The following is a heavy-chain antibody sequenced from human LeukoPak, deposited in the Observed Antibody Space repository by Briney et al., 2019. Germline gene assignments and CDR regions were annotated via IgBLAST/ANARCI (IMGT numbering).Heavy chain of an antibody. CDR2: IYYSGST. CDR1: GGSISSGGYY. D-gene: IGHD3-10*01. J-gene: IGHJ5*02. V-gene: IGHV4-31*03. CDR3: ARDYYGSGSHNWFDP. Sequence: SETLSLTCTVSGGSISSGGYYWSWIRQHPGKGLEWIGYIYYSGSTYYNPSLKSRVTISVDTSKNQFSLKLSSVTAADTAVYYCARDYYGSGSHNWFDPCGQGTLVTVSS.